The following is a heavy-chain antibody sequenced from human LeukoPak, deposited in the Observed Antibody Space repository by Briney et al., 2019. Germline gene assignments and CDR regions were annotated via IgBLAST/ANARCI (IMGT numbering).Heavy chain of an antibody. CDR2: IYHSGST. D-gene: IGHD3-22*01. Sequence: PSETLSLTCAVSGYSISSGYYWGWIRQPPGKGLEWIGSIYHSGSTYYHPSLKSRVTISVDTSKNQFSLKLSSVTAADTAVYYCARARDPYYDSSNYYYYYYMDVWGKGTTVTVSS. CDR1: GYSISSGYY. V-gene: IGHV4-38-2*01. CDR3: ARARDPYYDSSNYYYYYYMDV. J-gene: IGHJ6*03.